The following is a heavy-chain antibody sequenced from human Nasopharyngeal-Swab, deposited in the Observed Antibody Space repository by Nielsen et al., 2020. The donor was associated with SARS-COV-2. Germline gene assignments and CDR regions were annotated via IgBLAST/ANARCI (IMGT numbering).Heavy chain of an antibody. Sequence: ASVKVSCKASGYTFTGYSLHWVRQAPGQGLEWMGRINPKSGRTDYAQKFRARVTVSRDASVTTSYMELSSLTSEDTAIYYCARGKAASPLYYFDLWGQGTLVTVSP. V-gene: IGHV1-2*06. CDR1: GYTFTGYS. D-gene: IGHD6-25*01. CDR3: ARGKAASPLYYFDL. CDR2: INPKSGRT. J-gene: IGHJ4*02.